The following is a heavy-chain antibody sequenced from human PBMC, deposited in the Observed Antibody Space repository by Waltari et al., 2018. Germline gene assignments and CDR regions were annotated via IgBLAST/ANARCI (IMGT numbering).Heavy chain of an antibody. CDR1: GFIFSNYW. V-gene: IGHV3-74*01. Sequence: EVHLVESGGGSVQPGGSLRLPCTASGFIFSNYWMYWLRQVPGKGLLWDTHIGNSGRDGRSPDYADSVKGRFTISTDNAKNTVYLQMNSLRVEDTAVYYCARDTPGDGIDYWGQGTLVTVSS. CDR3: ARDTPGDGIDY. J-gene: IGHJ4*02. CDR2: IGNSGRDGRSP. D-gene: IGHD7-27*01.